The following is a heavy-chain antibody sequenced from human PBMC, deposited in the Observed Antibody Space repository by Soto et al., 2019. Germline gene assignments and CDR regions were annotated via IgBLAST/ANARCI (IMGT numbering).Heavy chain of an antibody. CDR3: ARGPEVIDY. V-gene: IGHV1-18*04. Sequence: ASVNVSCKASGYTFTRHYMHWVRQAPGQGLEWMGWISAYNGNTNYAQKLQGRVTMTTDTSTSTAYMELRSLRSDDTAVYYCARGPEVIDYWGQGTLVTVSS. D-gene: IGHD2-21*01. CDR1: GYTFTRHY. CDR2: ISAYNGNT. J-gene: IGHJ4*02.